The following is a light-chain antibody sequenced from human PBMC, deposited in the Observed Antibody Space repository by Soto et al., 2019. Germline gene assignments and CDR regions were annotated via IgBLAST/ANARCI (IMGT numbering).Light chain of an antibody. CDR1: QSVSSRY. V-gene: IGKV3D-20*02. Sequence: EIVLTQSPGTLSLSTGERATLSCLASQSVSSRYIAWYQQKPGQAPRLLIYGASSRATGIPARLSGSGSGTDFTLTISSLEPEDFAVYYCQQRSNWLTFGQGTRLEIK. CDR2: GAS. CDR3: QQRSNWLT. J-gene: IGKJ5*01.